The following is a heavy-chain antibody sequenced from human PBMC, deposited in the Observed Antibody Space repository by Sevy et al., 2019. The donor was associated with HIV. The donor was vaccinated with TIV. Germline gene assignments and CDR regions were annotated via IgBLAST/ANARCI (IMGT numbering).Heavy chain of an antibody. Sequence: ASVKVSCKASGYIFINYGITWVRQAPGQGLEWMGWISNYNTNTNYAQKLQGTVTMTTDTSTSTAYMDLRSLRSDDTAVYYSASVAYDDRKLDYWGQGTLVTVSS. D-gene: IGHD3-3*01. CDR1: GYIFINYG. CDR3: ASVAYDDRKLDY. V-gene: IGHV1-18*01. J-gene: IGHJ4*02. CDR2: ISNYNTNT.